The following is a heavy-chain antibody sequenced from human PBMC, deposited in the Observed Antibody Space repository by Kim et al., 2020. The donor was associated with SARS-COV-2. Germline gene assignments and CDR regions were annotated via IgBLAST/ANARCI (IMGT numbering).Heavy chain of an antibody. J-gene: IGHJ4*02. CDR3: ARVYSSGWYEGFDY. V-gene: IGHV3-7*01. Sequence: VASLKGRFTISRDNAKNSLYLQMNSLRAEDTAVYYCARVYSSGWYEGFDYWGQGTLVTVSS. D-gene: IGHD6-19*01.